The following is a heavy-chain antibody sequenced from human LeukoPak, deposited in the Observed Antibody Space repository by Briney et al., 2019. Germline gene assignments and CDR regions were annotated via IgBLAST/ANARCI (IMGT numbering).Heavy chain of an antibody. D-gene: IGHD3-16*01. CDR2: IWYDGSNK. Sequence: PGGSLRLSCAASGFTFSSYGMHWVRQAPGKGLEWVAVIWYDGSNKFYADSEKGRFTISRDNSKNTLYLQMNSLRAEDTAVYYCAGMGSWATRAYDYWGQGTLVTVSS. CDR1: GFTFSSYG. J-gene: IGHJ4*02. V-gene: IGHV3-33*01. CDR3: AGMGSWATRAYDY.